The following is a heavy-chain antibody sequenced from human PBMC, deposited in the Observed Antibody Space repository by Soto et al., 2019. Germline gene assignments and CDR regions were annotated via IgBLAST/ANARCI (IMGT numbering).Heavy chain of an antibody. CDR2: IYSGGET. V-gene: IGHV3-53*05. CDR3: AVAYGSGSYPFDY. D-gene: IGHD3-10*01. J-gene: IGHJ4*02. Sequence: GGSLRLSCAASGFTVGISYMSWVRHVPGKGLEWVSIIYSGGETYYAASVKDRFTISRDKSTSTAYMELSSLRSEDTAVYYCAVAYGSGSYPFDYWGQGTLVTVSS. CDR1: GFTVGISY.